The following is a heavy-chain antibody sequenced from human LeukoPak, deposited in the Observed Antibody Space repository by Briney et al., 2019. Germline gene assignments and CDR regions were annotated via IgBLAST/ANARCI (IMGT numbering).Heavy chain of an antibody. CDR2: IIPIFGTA. CDR1: GGTFSSYA. V-gene: IGHV1-69*01. D-gene: IGHD3-10*01. CDR3: ARGSLLTIVRGIIDY. J-gene: IGHJ4*02. Sequence: SVKVSCKASGGTFSSYAISWVRQAPGQGLEWMGGIIPIFGTANYAQKFQGRVTITADESTSTAYMELSSLRSEDTAVYYCARGSLLTIVRGIIDYWGQGTLVTVSS.